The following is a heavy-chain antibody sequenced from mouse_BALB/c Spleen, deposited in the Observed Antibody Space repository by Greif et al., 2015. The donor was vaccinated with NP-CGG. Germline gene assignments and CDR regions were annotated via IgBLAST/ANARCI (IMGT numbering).Heavy chain of an antibody. CDR1: GYSFTGYY. J-gene: IGHJ2*01. V-gene: IGHV1S34*01. CDR3: ARSPPITTGTYFDY. Sequence: LVKTGASVKISCKASGYSFTGYYMHWVKQSHGKSLECIGYISCYNGATSYNQKFKGKATFTVDTSSSTAYMQFNSLTSEDSAVYYCARSPPITTGTYFDYWGQGTTLTVSS. CDR2: ISCYNGAT. D-gene: IGHD1-2*01.